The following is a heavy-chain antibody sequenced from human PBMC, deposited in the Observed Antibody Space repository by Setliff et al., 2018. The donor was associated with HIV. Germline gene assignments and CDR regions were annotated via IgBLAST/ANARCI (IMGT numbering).Heavy chain of an antibody. CDR3: VRRYIAWFETKGHFDN. V-gene: IGHV4-34*01. CDR2: INHSGST. D-gene: IGHD3-10*01. J-gene: IGHJ4*02. CDR1: GGSLSGYY. Sequence: SETLSLTCAVYGGSLSGYYWNWVRQSPGKGLEWIGYINHSGSTNYKPSLKSRVTISVDTAKNQLSLNLSSVTAADTAVYYCVRRYIAWFETKGHFDNWGQGALVTVSS.